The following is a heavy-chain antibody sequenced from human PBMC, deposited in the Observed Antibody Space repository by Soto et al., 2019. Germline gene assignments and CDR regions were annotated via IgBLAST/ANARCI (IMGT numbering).Heavy chain of an antibody. Sequence: GESLKISCKTSGYSFISYWVAWVRQKPGKGLEWMGTFYPGDSTSTYSPSFQGQVTISVDKSISTAYLHLSSLKASDTAMYYCARIIGYCRNNDCSWTFDIWGQGPTVTVSS. J-gene: IGHJ6*02. CDR3: ARIIGYCRNNDCSWTFDI. CDR1: GYSFISYW. CDR2: FYPGDSTS. D-gene: IGHD2-2*03. V-gene: IGHV5-51*01.